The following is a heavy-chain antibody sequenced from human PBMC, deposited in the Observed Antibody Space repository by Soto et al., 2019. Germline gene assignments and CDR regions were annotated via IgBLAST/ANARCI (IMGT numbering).Heavy chain of an antibody. V-gene: IGHV4-34*01. CDR2: INDSGDI. CDR3: ARGLILWFGELSRRGGYYYYMDV. Sequence: QVQLQQWGAGLLKPSETLSLTCAVYGGSFSGYQWSWIRQTPGKGLEWIGGINDSGDINYNPLLKSRVTILVDSPKKQISLRLSSVTAADTAVYYCARGLILWFGELSRRGGYYYYMDVWGKGTTVTVSS. CDR1: GGSFSGYQ. J-gene: IGHJ6*03. D-gene: IGHD3-10*01.